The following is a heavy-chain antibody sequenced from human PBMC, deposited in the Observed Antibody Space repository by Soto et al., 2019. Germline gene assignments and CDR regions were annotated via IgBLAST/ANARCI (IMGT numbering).Heavy chain of an antibody. CDR3: AKGVLRFLEWFDY. V-gene: IGHV3-9*01. CDR2: ISWNSGSI. CDR1: GFTFDDYA. Sequence: VQLVESGGGLVQPGRSLRLSCAASGFTFDDYAMHWVRQAPGKGLEWVSGISWNSGSIGYADSVKGRFTISRDNAKNSLYLQMNSLRAEDTALYYCAKGVLRFLEWFDYWGQGTLVTVSS. D-gene: IGHD3-3*01. J-gene: IGHJ4*02.